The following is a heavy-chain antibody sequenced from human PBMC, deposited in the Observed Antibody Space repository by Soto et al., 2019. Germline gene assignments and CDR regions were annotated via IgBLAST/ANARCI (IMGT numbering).Heavy chain of an antibody. CDR3: ARDRFIVGATGGDWFDP. CDR2: ISYDGSNK. Sequence: QVKLVESGGGVVQPGRSLRLSCAASGFTFSSYAMHWVRQAPGKGLEWVAVISYDGSNKYYADSVKGRFTISRDNSKNTLYLQMNSLRAEDTAVYYCARDRFIVGATGGDWFDPWGQGTLVTVSS. D-gene: IGHD1-26*01. CDR1: GFTFSSYA. J-gene: IGHJ5*02. V-gene: IGHV3-30-3*01.